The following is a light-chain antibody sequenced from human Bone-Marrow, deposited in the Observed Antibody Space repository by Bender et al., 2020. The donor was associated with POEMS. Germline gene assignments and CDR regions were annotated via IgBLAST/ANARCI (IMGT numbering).Light chain of an antibody. J-gene: IGLJ3*02. V-gene: IGLV1-44*01. CDR1: SSNIGTNP. CDR3: AACEDSLNGWV. CDR2: INN. Sequence: QSVLTPPPSASGTPGQRVTISCSGSSSNIGTNPVNWYQPLPGTAPQLLIYINNQRPSRVPDRFSGSKSGTSASLAISGLQSEDEADYNCAACEDSLNGWVFSGGTKLTVL.